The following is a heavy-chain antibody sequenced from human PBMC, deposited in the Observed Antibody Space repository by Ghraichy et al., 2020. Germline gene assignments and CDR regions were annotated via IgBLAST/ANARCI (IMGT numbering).Heavy chain of an antibody. J-gene: IGHJ4*02. CDR2: ISPSGTT. D-gene: IGHD6-19*01. V-gene: IGHV4-59*02. CDR3: AKIMAGGAKFDY. CDR1: GGSVNSYY. Sequence: ESLNISCTVSGGSVNSYYWSWIRQSPGRGLEWIAYISPSGTTNYNPSLKSRVTISVDTSKNQFSLDLSSVSAADTAIYYCAKIMAGGAKFDYWGQGTLVTVSS.